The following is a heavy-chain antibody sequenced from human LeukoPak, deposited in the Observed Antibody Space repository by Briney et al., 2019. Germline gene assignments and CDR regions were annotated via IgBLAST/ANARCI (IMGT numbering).Heavy chain of an antibody. CDR2: ISSSSYI. CDR3: ARDSTARNIGFYYYDSSGSLDY. V-gene: IGHV3-21*01. J-gene: IGHJ4*02. D-gene: IGHD3-22*01. CDR1: GFTFSSCS. Sequence: PGGSLRLSCAASGFTFSSCSMNWVRQAPGKGLEWVSSISSSSYIYYADSVKGRFTISRDNAKNSLYLQMNSLRAEDTAVYYCARDSTARNIGFYYYDSSGSLDYWGQGTLVTVSS.